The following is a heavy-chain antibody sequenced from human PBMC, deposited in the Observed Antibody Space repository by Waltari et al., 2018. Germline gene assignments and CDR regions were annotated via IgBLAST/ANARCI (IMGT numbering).Heavy chain of an antibody. V-gene: IGHV1-18*01. J-gene: IGHJ4*02. CDR2: ISAYNGNT. CDR3: ARVAAGFYY. Sequence: QVQLVQSGAEVKKPGASVKVSCKASGYTFTSYGLSWVRQAPGQGLEWMGGISAYNGNTNDAQNVQGRVTRTTDTSTSTAYMELRSRRSDDTAVYYCARVAAGFYYWGQGTLVTVSS. D-gene: IGHD6-13*01. CDR1: GYTFTSYG.